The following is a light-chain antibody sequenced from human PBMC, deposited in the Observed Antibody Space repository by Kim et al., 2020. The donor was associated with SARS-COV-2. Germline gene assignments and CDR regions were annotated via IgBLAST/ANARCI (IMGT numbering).Light chain of an antibody. CDR3: QAWDSSTGVV. V-gene: IGLV3-1*01. CDR1: KLGDKY. Sequence: VSQGQTASITCSGDKLGDKYACWYQQKPGQSPALVIYQDSKRPSGIPERFSGSNSGNTATLTISGTQAMDEADYYCQAWDSSTGVVFGGGTQLTVL. CDR2: QDS. J-gene: IGLJ2*01.